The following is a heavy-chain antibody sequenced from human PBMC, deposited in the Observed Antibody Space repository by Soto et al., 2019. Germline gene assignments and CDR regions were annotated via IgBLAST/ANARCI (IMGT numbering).Heavy chain of an antibody. CDR2: IRGSGDST. CDR1: EFTFSRYA. V-gene: IGHV3-23*01. Sequence: EVRLSESGGGLVQPGGSLRLSCAASEFTFSRYAMIWVRQAPGKGLEWVSTIRGSGDSTFYADSVKGRFTVSRDNSENTLYLQMNSLRAEDTAFYSCAKDQGDASNTFYLWGQGTRVTVSS. J-gene: IGHJ4*02. CDR3: AKDQGDASNTFYL. D-gene: IGHD3-3*02.